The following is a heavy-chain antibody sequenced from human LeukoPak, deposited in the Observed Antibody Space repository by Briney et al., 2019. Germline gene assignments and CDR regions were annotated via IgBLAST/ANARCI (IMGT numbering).Heavy chain of an antibody. Sequence: SVKVSCKASGGTFISYAISWVRQAPGQGLEWMGGIIPIFGTANYAQKFQGRVTITADESTSTAYMELSSLRSEDTAVYYCARGVARDIVVVPAAHAPVPDYYGMDVWGQGTTVTVS. CDR3: ARGVARDIVVVPAAHAPVPDYYGMDV. CDR2: IIPIFGTA. V-gene: IGHV1-69*13. J-gene: IGHJ6*02. D-gene: IGHD2-2*01. CDR1: GGTFISYA.